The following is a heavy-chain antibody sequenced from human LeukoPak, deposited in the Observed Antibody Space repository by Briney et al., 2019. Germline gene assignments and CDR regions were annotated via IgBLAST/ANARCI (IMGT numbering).Heavy chain of an antibody. CDR3: ARDIGVTNFDH. CDR2: ISAINGDI. Sequence: ASVKVSCKASGYTFTSYGISWVRQAPGQGLEWMGWISAINGDIDYAQKLQGRVTLTTDTSTNTAYMELRSLRSDDTAVYYCARDIGVTNFDHWGQGTLVTVSS. D-gene: IGHD4-17*01. J-gene: IGHJ4*02. V-gene: IGHV1-18*01. CDR1: GYTFTSYG.